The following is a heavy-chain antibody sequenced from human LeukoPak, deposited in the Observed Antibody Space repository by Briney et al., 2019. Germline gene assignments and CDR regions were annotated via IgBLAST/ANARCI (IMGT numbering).Heavy chain of an antibody. J-gene: IGHJ4*02. CDR2: IYYSGST. CDR1: GGSISSGGYY. CDR3: ARDSRRDGYSLYFDY. Sequence: SETLSLTCTVSGGSISSGGYYWSWIRQHPGKGLEWIGYIYYSGSTYYNPSLKSRVTISVDTSKNQFSLKLSSVTAADTAVYYCARDSRRDGYSLYFDYWGQGTLVTVSS. V-gene: IGHV4-31*03. D-gene: IGHD5-24*01.